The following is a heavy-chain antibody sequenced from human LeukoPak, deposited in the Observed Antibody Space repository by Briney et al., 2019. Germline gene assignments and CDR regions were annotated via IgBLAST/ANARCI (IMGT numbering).Heavy chain of an antibody. CDR3: ARDFLRAVAPSDFDP. V-gene: IGHV3-30*02. CDR1: GFTFSSYG. J-gene: IGHJ5*02. D-gene: IGHD6-19*01. CDR2: IRYDGSNK. Sequence: GGSLRLSCAASGFTFSSYGMHWVRQAPGKGLEWVAFIRYDGSNKYYADSVKGRFTISRDNSKNTLYLQMNSLRAEDTAVYYCARDFLRAVAPSDFDPWGQGTLVTVSS.